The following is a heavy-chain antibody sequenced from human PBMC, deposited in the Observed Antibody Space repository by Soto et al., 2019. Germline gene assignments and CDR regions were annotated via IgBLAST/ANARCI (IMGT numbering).Heavy chain of an antibody. CDR1: GGSFSGYY. J-gene: IGHJ4*02. V-gene: IGHV4-34*01. Sequence: NPSETLSLTCAVYGGSFSGYYWSWIRQPPGKGLEWIGEINHSGSTNYNPSLKSRGTISVDTSKNQYSLMLSSVTAADAAVYYCARCRFGLRYFDWRSPERGFDYWGQGTLVTVSS. CDR2: INHSGST. CDR3: ARCRFGLRYFDWRSPERGFDY. D-gene: IGHD3-9*01.